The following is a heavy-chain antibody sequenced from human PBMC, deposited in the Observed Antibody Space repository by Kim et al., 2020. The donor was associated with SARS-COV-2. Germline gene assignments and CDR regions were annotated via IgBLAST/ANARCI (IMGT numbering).Heavy chain of an antibody. CDR3: ARYDYGDSKFDY. D-gene: IGHD4-17*01. J-gene: IGHJ4*02. CDR2: IYYSGST. CDR1: GGSISSSSYY. V-gene: IGHV4-39*07. Sequence: SETLSLTCTVSGGSISSSSYYWGWIRQPPGKGLEWFGSIYYSGSTYYNPSLKSRVTISVDTSKNQFSLKLSSVTAADTAVYYCARYDYGDSKFDYWGQGTLVTVSS.